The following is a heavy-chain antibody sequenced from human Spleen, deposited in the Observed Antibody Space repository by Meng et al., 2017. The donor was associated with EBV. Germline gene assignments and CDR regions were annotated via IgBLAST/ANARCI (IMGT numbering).Heavy chain of an antibody. V-gene: IGHV1-69*06. CDR3: ARGSHYYDGSGGWFDP. Sequence: QVQVVQSGAEVKKPGSSVKVFCKTSGGTFNTYAISWVRQAPGQGLEWMGGLIPMFGEPNYAQKFEARVTLTRDTSASTAYMELSRLRSDDTAVYYCARGSHYYDGSGGWFDPWGQGTLVTVSS. D-gene: IGHD3-22*01. CDR1: GGTFNTYA. CDR2: LIPMFGEP. J-gene: IGHJ5*02.